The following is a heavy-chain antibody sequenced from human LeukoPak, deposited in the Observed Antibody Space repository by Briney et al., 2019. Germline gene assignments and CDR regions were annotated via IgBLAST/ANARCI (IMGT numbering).Heavy chain of an antibody. CDR1: GFTFSNYW. CDR3: ARGGDTSNWYPGYFDY. CDR2: IKSDGSST. J-gene: IGHJ4*02. V-gene: IGHV3-74*01. Sequence: GGSLRLSCAASGFTFSNYWMHWVRQAPGKGPVWVSRIKSDGSSTRFADSVQGRFTISRDNGKNTVYLQMNILRAEDTAVYYCARGGDTSNWYPGYFDYWGQGALVTVSS. D-gene: IGHD6-13*01.